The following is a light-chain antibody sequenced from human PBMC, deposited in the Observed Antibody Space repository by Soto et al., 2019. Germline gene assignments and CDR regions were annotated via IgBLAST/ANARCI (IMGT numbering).Light chain of an antibody. Sequence: PGERATLSCRASQSVDSSFLAWYQQRPGQAPRLLIYAASARATGIPDRFSGSGSGTDFTLTINRLEPEDFAVYYCQQYASSLRTFGQGPKVDIK. CDR2: AAS. CDR1: QSVDSSF. CDR3: QQYASSLRT. V-gene: IGKV3-20*01. J-gene: IGKJ1*01.